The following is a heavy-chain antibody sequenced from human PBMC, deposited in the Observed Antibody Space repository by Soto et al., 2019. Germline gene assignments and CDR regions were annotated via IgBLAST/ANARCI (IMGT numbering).Heavy chain of an antibody. CDR3: GRYCTNTKCRGGYYLDL. CDR1: GDSFTNYA. D-gene: IGHD2-8*01. V-gene: IGHV1-69*01. CDR2: IILALGTP. J-gene: IGHJ5*02. Sequence: QVLLVQSGAEMKQPGSSVSVSCRASGDSFTNYAFTWVRQAPGQGPEWMGGIILALGTPHYSQRFQGRLTITADESSSTGYMELGRLRLDDTAVYYCGRYCTNTKCRGGYYLDLWGQGTLLTVSS.